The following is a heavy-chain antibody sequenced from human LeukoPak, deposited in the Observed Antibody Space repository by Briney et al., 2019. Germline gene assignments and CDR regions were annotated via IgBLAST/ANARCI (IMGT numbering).Heavy chain of an antibody. V-gene: IGHV1-46*01. CDR1: GCTFTSYY. D-gene: IGHD6-19*01. J-gene: IGHJ3*02. Sequence: ASVTVSCKASGCTFTSYYMHWVRQPPGQGLEWMGLINTCGGRTTYAQTFQGRVTMTRDTSTSTVYMELSSLGSEDTAGYCCARGRGSSGWYGAFDIWGQGTMVTVSS. CDR3: ARGRGSSGWYGAFDI. CDR2: INTCGGRT.